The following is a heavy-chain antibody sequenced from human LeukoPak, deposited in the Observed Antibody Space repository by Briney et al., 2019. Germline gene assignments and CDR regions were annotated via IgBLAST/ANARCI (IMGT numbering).Heavy chain of an antibody. CDR2: ISYDGSNK. D-gene: IGHD2-2*01. V-gene: IGHV3-30-3*01. J-gene: IGHJ6*02. Sequence: GRSLRLSCAASGFTFSSYAMHWVRQAPGKGLEWVAVISYDGSNKYYADSVKGRFTISRDNSKNTLYLQMNSLRAEDTAVYYCARDQGYQLPSYYYYYYGMDVWGQGTTVTVSS. CDR3: ARDQGYQLPSYYYYYYGMDV. CDR1: GFTFSSYA.